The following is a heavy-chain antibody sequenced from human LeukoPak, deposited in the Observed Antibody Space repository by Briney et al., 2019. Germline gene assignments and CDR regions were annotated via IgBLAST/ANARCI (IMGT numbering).Heavy chain of an antibody. J-gene: IGHJ4*02. V-gene: IGHV3-30*02. Sequence: GGSLRLSCAASGFTFSSYGMHWVRQAPGKGLEWVAFIRYDGSNKYYADSVKGRFTISRDNSKNTLYLQMNSLRAEDTAVYYCAKDLGRGYCSGGTCSPSPHFDSWGQGTLVTVSS. CDR1: GFTFSSYG. CDR2: IRYDGSNK. D-gene: IGHD2-15*01. CDR3: AKDLGRGYCSGGTCSPSPHFDS.